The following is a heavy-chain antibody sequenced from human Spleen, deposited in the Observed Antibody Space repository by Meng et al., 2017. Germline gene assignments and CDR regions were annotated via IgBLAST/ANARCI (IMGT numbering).Heavy chain of an antibody. Sequence: QHGGVGQLRPSEPPSPTCAVCGGFFSGYYWSWIRQPPGKGLEWIGEINHSGSTNYNPSLKSRVTISLDTSKNQFSLKLSSVTAADTSVYYCARGLSIAVVPGHWFDPWGQGTLVTVSS. V-gene: IGHV4-34*01. CDR2: INHSGST. D-gene: IGHD2-2*01. CDR3: ARGLSIAVVPGHWFDP. CDR1: GGFFSGYY. J-gene: IGHJ5*02.